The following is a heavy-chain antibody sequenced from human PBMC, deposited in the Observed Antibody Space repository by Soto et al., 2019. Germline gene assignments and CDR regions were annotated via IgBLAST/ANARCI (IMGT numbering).Heavy chain of an antibody. CDR2: IYYSGST. CDR3: ARHYCDSSAYHFVGLDY. V-gene: IGHV4-30-4*01. CDR1: GDSITNGNYY. D-gene: IGHD3-22*01. J-gene: IGHJ4*02. Sequence: ASETLSLTCTVSGDSITNGNYYWSWIRQPPGKGLEWIGYIYYSGSTYSNPSLNGRLTMSVDTSKNQFSLKLSSVTAADTALYYCARHYCDSSAYHFVGLDYWGQGALVTVSS.